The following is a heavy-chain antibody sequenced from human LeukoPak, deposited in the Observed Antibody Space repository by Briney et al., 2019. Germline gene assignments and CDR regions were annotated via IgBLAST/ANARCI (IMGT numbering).Heavy chain of an antibody. CDR1: GFTFSSYS. J-gene: IGHJ4*02. CDR3: ARDRNSYGSWHFDY. CDR2: ISSSSSYI. D-gene: IGHD5-18*01. V-gene: IGHV3-21*01. Sequence: GGSLRLACAASGFTFSSYSMNWVRQAPGKGLEWVSSISSSSSYIYYADSVKGRFTISRDNAKNSLYLQMNSLRAEDTAVYYCARDRNSYGSWHFDYWGQGTLVTVSS.